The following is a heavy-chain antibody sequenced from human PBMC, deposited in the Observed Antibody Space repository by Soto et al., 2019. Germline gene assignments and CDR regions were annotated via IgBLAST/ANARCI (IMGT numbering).Heavy chain of an antibody. CDR2: INNDGSEK. D-gene: IGHD2-8*01. CDR3: ARGSNQDY. V-gene: IGHV3-7*03. Sequence: EVQLVESGGDLVQPGGSLRLSCVASLFTFSPCWSSFGRQAPGRGLQWVATINNDGSEKYYADSVKGRFTISRDNARDSLYLQLTSLRAEDTAIYYCARGSNQDYWGQGTLVAVSS. J-gene: IGHJ4*02. CDR1: LFTFSPCW.